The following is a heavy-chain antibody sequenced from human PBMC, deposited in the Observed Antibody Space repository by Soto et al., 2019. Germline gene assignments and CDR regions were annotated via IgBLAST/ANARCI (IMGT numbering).Heavy chain of an antibody. D-gene: IGHD3-22*01. CDR3: AKDSDYYDSSGYPFDY. CDR1: GFTFSSYA. Sequence: GGSLRLSCAASGFTFSSYAMSWVRQAPGKGLEWVSAISGSGGSTYYADSVKGRFTISRDNSKNTLYLQMNSLRAEDTAVYYCAKDSDYYDSSGYPFDYWGQGTLVTVSS. CDR2: ISGSGGST. J-gene: IGHJ4*02. V-gene: IGHV3-23*01.